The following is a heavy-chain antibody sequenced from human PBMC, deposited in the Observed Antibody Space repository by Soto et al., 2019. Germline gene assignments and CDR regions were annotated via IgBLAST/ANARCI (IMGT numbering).Heavy chain of an antibody. V-gene: IGHV3-7*01. CDR3: ARDGQLFDY. Sequence: RLSCAACGFTFSSYWMSWVRQAPGKGLEWVANIKQDGSEEYYVDSVKGRFTISRDNAKNSLYLQMNSLRAEDTAVYYCARDGQLFDYWCQGTLVTVSS. D-gene: IGHD2-2*01. J-gene: IGHJ4*02. CDR2: IKQDGSEE. CDR1: GFTFSSYW.